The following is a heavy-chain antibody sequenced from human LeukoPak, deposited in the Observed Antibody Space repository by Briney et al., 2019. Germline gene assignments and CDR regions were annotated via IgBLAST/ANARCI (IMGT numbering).Heavy chain of an antibody. D-gene: IGHD6-19*01. J-gene: IGHJ4*02. CDR2: IYTSGST. V-gene: IGHV4-4*07. CDR3: ARAGYSSGWYSYYFDY. Sequence: PSETLSLTCTVSGVSISSYYWSWIRQPAGRGLEWIGRIYTSGSTNYNPSLKSRVTMSVDTSKNQFSLKLSSVTAADTAVYYCARAGYSSGWYSYYFDYWGQGTLVTVSS. CDR1: GVSISSYY.